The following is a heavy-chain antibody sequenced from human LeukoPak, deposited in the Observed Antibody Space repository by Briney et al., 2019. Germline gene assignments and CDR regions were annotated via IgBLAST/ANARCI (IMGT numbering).Heavy chain of an antibody. Sequence: SETLSLTCAVSGGSISSGGYSWSWIRQPPGKGLEWIGYIYHSGSTYYNPSLKSRVTISIYTSKNRFSLKLSSVTAADTAVYYCARSKDNYDSSGYLYWGQGTLVTVSS. CDR3: ARSKDNYDSSGYLY. D-gene: IGHD3-22*01. CDR2: IYHSGST. J-gene: IGHJ4*02. V-gene: IGHV4-30-2*01. CDR1: GGSISSGGYS.